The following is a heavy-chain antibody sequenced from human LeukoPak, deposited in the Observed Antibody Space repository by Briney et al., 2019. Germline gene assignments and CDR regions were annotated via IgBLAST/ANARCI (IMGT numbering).Heavy chain of an antibody. CDR2: IYSGGST. D-gene: IGHD3-10*01. CDR3: AKEEAYGSGSPAGHFDY. Sequence: GGSLRLSCAASGFTVSSNYMSWVRQAPGKGLEWVSVIYSGGSTYYADSVKGRFTISRDNSKNTLYLQMNSLRAEDTAVYYCAKEEAYGSGSPAGHFDYWGQGTLVTVSS. V-gene: IGHV3-66*02. J-gene: IGHJ4*02. CDR1: GFTVSSNY.